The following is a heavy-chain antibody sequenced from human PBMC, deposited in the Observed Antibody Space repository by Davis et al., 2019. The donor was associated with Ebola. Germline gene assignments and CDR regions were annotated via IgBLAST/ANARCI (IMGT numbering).Heavy chain of an antibody. D-gene: IGHD3-3*01. CDR2: IYYSGST. CDR1: GGSISSGDYY. V-gene: IGHV4-30-4*01. Sequence: PSETLSLTCTVSGGSISSGDYYWSWIRQPPGKGLEWIGYIYYSGSTYYNPSLKSRVTISVDTSKNQFSLKLSSVTAADTAVYYCAREGPEYDFWSGPGGGGMDVWGQGTTVTVSS. CDR3: AREGPEYDFWSGPGGGGMDV. J-gene: IGHJ6*02.